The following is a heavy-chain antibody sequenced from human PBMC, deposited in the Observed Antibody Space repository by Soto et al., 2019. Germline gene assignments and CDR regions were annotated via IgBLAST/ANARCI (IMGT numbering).Heavy chain of an antibody. D-gene: IGHD2-15*01. CDR3: ARVHCSAGTCLDGLDF. J-gene: IGHJ6*02. Sequence: SQTLSLTCVISGDSVSSNGACWNWIRQSPSRGLQWLGRIYYRSKWFHEYAASVESRMAINPDTSRNQFSLQLNYVTPEDTAVYYCARVHCSAGTCLDGLDFWGQGTTVTVS. V-gene: IGHV6-1*01. CDR1: GDSVSSNGAC. CDR2: IYYRSKWFH.